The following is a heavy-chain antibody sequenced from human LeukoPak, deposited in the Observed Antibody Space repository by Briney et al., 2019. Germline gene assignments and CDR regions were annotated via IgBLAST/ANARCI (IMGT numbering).Heavy chain of an antibody. CDR2: ISGSGDNT. Sequence: PGGSLRLSCAASGFTFSSHGMSWVRQAPGKGLEWVSTISGSGDNTYYADSVKGRFTISRDNAKNSLYLQMNSLRAEDTAVYYCARDWYDNSDAFDIWGQGTMVTVSS. D-gene: IGHD3-9*01. CDR1: GFTFSSHG. V-gene: IGHV3-23*01. J-gene: IGHJ3*02. CDR3: ARDWYDNSDAFDI.